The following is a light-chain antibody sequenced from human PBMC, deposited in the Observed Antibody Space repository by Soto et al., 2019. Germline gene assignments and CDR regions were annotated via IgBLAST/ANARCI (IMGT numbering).Light chain of an antibody. J-gene: IGKJ5*01. CDR1: QSAGNF. CDR3: QQHNQWPTT. V-gene: IGKV3D-15*01. CDR2: YIS. Sequence: EIVMTQSPATLSVSPCETASLSFSASQSAGNFLAWYQQKPGQAPRLLIYYISTRATGIPARFSGSGSGTEFTLTINSLQSEDSAVYCCQQHNQWPTTFGQGTRLEIK.